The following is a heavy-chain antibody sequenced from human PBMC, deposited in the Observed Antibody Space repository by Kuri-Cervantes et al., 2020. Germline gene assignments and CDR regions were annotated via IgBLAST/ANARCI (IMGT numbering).Heavy chain of an antibody. CDR2: IIPIFGTA. V-gene: IGHV1-69*13. CDR1: GGTFSSYA. Sequence: SVKVSCKASGGTFSSYAISWVRQAPGQGLEWMGGIIPIFGTANYAQKFQGRVTITADESTSTAYMKLSSLRSEHTAVYYCARGGVVVAATQPQPFDPWGQGTLVTVSS. CDR3: ARGGVVVAATQPQPFDP. D-gene: IGHD2-15*01. J-gene: IGHJ5*02.